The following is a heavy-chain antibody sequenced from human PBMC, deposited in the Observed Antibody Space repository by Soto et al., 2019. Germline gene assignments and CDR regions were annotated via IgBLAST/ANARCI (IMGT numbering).Heavy chain of an antibody. Sequence: QVQLVESGGGVVQPGRSLRLSCAASGFTFSNYGMHWIRQAPGKGLEWGAVISYDGSSKDYADSVKGRFTISRDNSKNTVYLQMNSLRAEDTAVYYCARGGYGDSHAEYFLHWGQGTLVTVSS. V-gene: IGHV3-30-3*01. D-gene: IGHD4-17*01. CDR1: GFTFSNYG. CDR3: ARGGYGDSHAEYFLH. CDR2: ISYDGSSK. J-gene: IGHJ1*01.